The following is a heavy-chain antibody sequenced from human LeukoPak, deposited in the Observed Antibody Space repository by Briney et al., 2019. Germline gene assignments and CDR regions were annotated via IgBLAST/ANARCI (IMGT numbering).Heavy chain of an antibody. D-gene: IGHD3-10*01. CDR1: GGSISSYY. J-gene: IGHJ4*02. Sequence: SETLSLTCTVSGGSISSYYWTWIRQPAGKGLEWIGRIYISGNTNYNPSLKSRDTMSVDTSKNQFSLNLTSVTAADTAVYYCARAPPAYGSGSYSFNFDYWGQGTLVTVSS. CDR3: ARAPPAYGSGSYSFNFDY. V-gene: IGHV4-4*07. CDR2: IYISGNT.